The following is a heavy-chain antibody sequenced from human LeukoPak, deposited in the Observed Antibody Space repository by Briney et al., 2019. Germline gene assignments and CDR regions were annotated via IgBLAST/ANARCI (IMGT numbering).Heavy chain of an antibody. CDR1: GFTFSSYG. CDR3: AKPLGGNYPQPFDY. J-gene: IGHJ4*02. CDR2: IRYDATNK. D-gene: IGHD1-26*01. V-gene: IGHV3-30*02. Sequence: PGWSLRLSCAASGFTFSSYGMYWVRQAPGKGLEWVAYIRYDATNKFYVDSVKGRFTSSQDNSKNTLYLQMNSLRAEDTALYYCAKPLGGNYPQPFDYWGQGTLVTVSS.